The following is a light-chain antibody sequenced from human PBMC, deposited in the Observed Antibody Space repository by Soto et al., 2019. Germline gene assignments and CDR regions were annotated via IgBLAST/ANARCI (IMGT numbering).Light chain of an antibody. CDR3: QQYNSYSWT. V-gene: IGKV1-5*01. J-gene: IGKJ1*01. CDR1: QSINSW. CDR2: DAS. Sequence: DIPMTQSPSTLSASVGDRVTITCRASQSINSWLAWYQQKPGKAPQVLIYDASSLESGVPSRFSGSGSGTDFTLTISSLQPDDFATYYCQQYNSYSWTFGQGTKVEIK.